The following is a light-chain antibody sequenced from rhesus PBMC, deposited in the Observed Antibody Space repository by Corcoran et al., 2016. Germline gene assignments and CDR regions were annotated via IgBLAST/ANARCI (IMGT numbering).Light chain of an antibody. CDR1: QGISSW. V-gene: IGKV1-22*01. Sequence: DIQMTQSPSSLSASVGDTVTITCRASQGISSWLAWYQQKPGKAPKRLIYKASSLQSGGTSRFSGSGSGTDFTLTISSLQSEDVATYYCQQYSSRPWTFGQGTKVEIK. J-gene: IGKJ1*01. CDR2: KAS. CDR3: QQYSSRPWT.